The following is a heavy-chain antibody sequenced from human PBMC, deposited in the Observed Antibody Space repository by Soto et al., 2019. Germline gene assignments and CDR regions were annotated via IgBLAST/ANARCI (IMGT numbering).Heavy chain of an antibody. CDR3: AGRPDSAPYYFDE. V-gene: IGHV4-39*01. J-gene: IGHJ4*02. CDR1: DCAISRNSFY. Sequence: KPSNTLSLTFTVSDCAISRNSFYWSCIFQTPGKGLEWIGSIYYSGSTYYNPSLKSRVTISVDTSKNQFSLKLSSVTAADTAVYYCAGRPDSAPYYFDEWGQGTLVIVSS. D-gene: IGHD2-15*01. CDR2: IYYSGST.